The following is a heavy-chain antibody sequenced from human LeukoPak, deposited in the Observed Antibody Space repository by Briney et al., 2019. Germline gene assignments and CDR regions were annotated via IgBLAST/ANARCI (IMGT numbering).Heavy chain of an antibody. J-gene: IGHJ4*02. CDR1: GGTFSIYA. Sequence: SVKVSCKASGGTFSIYAISWVRQAPGQGLEWMGGIIPIFGTANYAQKFQGRVTITADESTSTAYMELSGLRSEDTAVYYCARDPEYYCSGGSCYSYWGPGTLVTVSS. CDR3: ARDPEYYCSGGSCYSY. D-gene: IGHD2-15*01. V-gene: IGHV1-69*13. CDR2: IIPIFGTA.